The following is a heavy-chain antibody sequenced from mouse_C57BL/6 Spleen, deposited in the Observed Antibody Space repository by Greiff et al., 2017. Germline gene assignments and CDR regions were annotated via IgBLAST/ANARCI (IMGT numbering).Heavy chain of an antibody. D-gene: IGHD2-4*01. Sequence: QVHVKQPGAELVKPGASVKLSCKASGYTFTSYWMHWVKQRPGRGLEWIGRIDPNSGGTKYNEKFKSKATLTVDKPSSTAYMQLSSLTSEDSAVYYCARPSYYDYQAWFAYWGQGTLVTVSA. CDR2: IDPNSGGT. CDR1: GYTFTSYW. V-gene: IGHV1-72*01. J-gene: IGHJ3*01. CDR3: ARPSYYDYQAWFAY.